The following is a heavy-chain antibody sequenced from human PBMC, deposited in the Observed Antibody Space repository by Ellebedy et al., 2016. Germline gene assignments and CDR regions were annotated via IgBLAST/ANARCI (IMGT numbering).Heavy chain of an antibody. CDR2: TYYRSKWYN. CDR3: AREKSSGWQYYYYYYGMDV. J-gene: IGHJ6*02. V-gene: IGHV6-1*01. D-gene: IGHD6-19*01. Sequence: SQTLSLTCAISGDSVSSNSAAWNWIRQSPSRGLEWLGRTYYRSKWYNDYAVSVKSRITINPDTSKNQFSLQLNSVTPEDTAVYYCAREKSSGWQYYYYYYGMDVWGQGTTVTVSS. CDR1: GDSVSSNSAA.